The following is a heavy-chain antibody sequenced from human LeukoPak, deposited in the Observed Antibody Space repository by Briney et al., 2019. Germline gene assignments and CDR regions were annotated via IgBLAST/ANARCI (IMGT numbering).Heavy chain of an antibody. D-gene: IGHD6-13*01. Sequence: SQTLSLTCTVSGGSISSGGYYWSWIRQPPGKGLEWIGYIYHSGSTYYNPSLKSRVTISVDRSKNQFSLKLSSVTAADTAVYYCARQSDPYTSSWYYWGQGTLVTVSS. CDR1: GGSISSGGYY. CDR3: ARQSDPYTSSWYY. V-gene: IGHV4-30-2*01. CDR2: IYHSGST. J-gene: IGHJ4*02.